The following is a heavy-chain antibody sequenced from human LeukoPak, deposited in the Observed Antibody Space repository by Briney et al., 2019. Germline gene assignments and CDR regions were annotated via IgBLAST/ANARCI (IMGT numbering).Heavy chain of an antibody. CDR2: INTDGSRI. Sequence: GGSLRLSCAASGFTFSNYWMHWVRQAPGKGLVWVSRINTDGSRITYADSVKGRFTISRDNAKNSLYLQMNSLRAEDTAVYYCARISSGLGVVIMTEGNIAYYYYMDVWGKGTTVTVSS. CDR1: GFTFSNYW. V-gene: IGHV3-74*01. D-gene: IGHD3-3*01. J-gene: IGHJ6*03. CDR3: ARISSGLGVVIMTEGNIAYYYYMDV.